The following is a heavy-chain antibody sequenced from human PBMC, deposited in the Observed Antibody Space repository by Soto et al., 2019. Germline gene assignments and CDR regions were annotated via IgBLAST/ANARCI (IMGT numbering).Heavy chain of an antibody. CDR3: AAVDIGIVVVVAATTGYAFDI. CDR1: GFTFTSSA. Sequence: EASVKVSCKASGFTFTSSAVQWVRQARGQRLEWIGWIVVGSGNTNYAQKFQERVTITRDMSTSTAYMELSSLRSEDTAVYYCAAVDIGIVVVVAATTGYAFDIWGQGTMVTVSS. J-gene: IGHJ3*02. D-gene: IGHD2-15*01. V-gene: IGHV1-58*01. CDR2: IVVGSGNT.